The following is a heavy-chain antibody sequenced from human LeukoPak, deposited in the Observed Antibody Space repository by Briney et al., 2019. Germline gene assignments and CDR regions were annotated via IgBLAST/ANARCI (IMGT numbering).Heavy chain of an antibody. CDR2: IYHSGSS. V-gene: IGHV4-34*01. Sequence: SETLSLTCAVYGGSFSGYYWSWIRQPPGKGLEWIGSIYHSGSSYYNPSLKSRVTISVDTSKNQFSLKLRSVTAADTAVYHCARAETYSSGWYDPFFDYWGQGTLVTVST. D-gene: IGHD6-19*01. J-gene: IGHJ4*02. CDR3: ARAETYSSGWYDPFFDY. CDR1: GGSFSGYY.